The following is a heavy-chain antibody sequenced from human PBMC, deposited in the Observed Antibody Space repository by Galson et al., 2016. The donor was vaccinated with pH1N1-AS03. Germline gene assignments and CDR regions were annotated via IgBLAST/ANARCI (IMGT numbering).Heavy chain of an antibody. J-gene: IGHJ4*01. Sequence: SETLSLTCAVSGDSISSNHWWTWVRQPPGKGLEWIAEIYHNGNSNYNPTHKSRVSISVDQSKNQFSLNLSSVTAADTAVYYCARAGQGRRVGDYWGHGRLVTVSS. V-gene: IGHV4-4*02. CDR2: IYHNGNS. CDR3: ARAGQGRRVGDY. CDR1: GDSISSNHW.